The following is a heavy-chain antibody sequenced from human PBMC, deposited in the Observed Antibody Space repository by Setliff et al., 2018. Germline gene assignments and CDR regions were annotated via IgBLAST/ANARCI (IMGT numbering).Heavy chain of an antibody. CDR3: RFWSGYLKNDF. J-gene: IGHJ4*02. CDR1: GGSVSSASHY. V-gene: IGHV4-39*07. Sequence: PSETLSLTCTVSGGSVSSASHYWGWVRLPPEERLEWIAEFDHSGTTKYNPSLMGRVTISVDTSKNQFSLRLSSVTAADTAVYYCRFWSGYLKNDFWGQGTLVTVSS. D-gene: IGHD3-3*01. CDR2: FDHSGTT.